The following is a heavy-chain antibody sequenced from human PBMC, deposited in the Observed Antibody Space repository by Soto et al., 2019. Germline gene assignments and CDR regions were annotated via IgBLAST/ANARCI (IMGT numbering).Heavy chain of an antibody. J-gene: IGHJ4*02. CDR2: FDPEDGET. CDR1: GYTLTELS. D-gene: IGHD6-13*01. V-gene: IGHV1-24*01. CDR3: ATSRLAAAGTPNEIDY. Sequence: RASVKVSCKVSGYTLTELSMHWVRQAPGKGLEWMGGFDPEDGETIYAQKFQGRVTMTEDTSTDTAYMELSSLRSEDTAVYYCATSRLAAAGTPNEIDYWGQGTLVTVSS.